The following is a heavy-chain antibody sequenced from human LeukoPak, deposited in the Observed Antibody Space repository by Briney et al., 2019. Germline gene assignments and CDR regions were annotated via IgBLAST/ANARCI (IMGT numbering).Heavy chain of an antibody. Sequence: GGSLRLSCAASGFTFSSYAMSWVRQAPGKGLEWVSAISSSGWRTYYADSVKDRFTISRDNSKNTLYLQMNSLRAEDTAVYYCAKDYGDYSWAFDIWGQGTMVTVSS. D-gene: IGHD4-17*01. J-gene: IGHJ3*02. CDR2: ISSSGWRT. V-gene: IGHV3-23*01. CDR3: AKDYGDYSWAFDI. CDR1: GFTFSSYA.